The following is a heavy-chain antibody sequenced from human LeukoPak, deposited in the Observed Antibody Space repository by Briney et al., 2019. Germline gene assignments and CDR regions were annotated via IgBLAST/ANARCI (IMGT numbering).Heavy chain of an antibody. V-gene: IGHV4-30-4*02. D-gene: IGHD1-26*01. Sequence: SETLSLTCTVSGGSISSGDYYWSWIRQPPGKGLEWIGYIYYSGSTYYNPSLKSRVTISVDTSKNQFSLKLSSVTAADTAVYYCARDSSGSYPAPGQFDYWGQGTLVTVSS. CDR3: ARDSSGSYPAPGQFDY. J-gene: IGHJ4*02. CDR2: IYYSGST. CDR1: GGSISSGDYY.